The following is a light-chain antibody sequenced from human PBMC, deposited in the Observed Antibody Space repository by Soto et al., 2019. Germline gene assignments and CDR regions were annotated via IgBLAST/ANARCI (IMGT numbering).Light chain of an antibody. Sequence: EIVLTQPPATLSLSPGERATLSCRASQSVSSYLAWYQQKPGQAPRLLIYDASNRATGIPARFSGSGSGTDFTLTISSLEPEDFAVYYCQQRSNSWTFGQGTKVDIK. CDR2: DAS. V-gene: IGKV3-11*01. CDR1: QSVSSY. J-gene: IGKJ1*01. CDR3: QQRSNSWT.